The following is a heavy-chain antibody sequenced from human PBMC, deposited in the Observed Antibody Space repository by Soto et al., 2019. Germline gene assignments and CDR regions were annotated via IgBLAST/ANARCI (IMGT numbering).Heavy chain of an antibody. CDR2: IYYTGST. CDR1: GGFISSYY. J-gene: IGHJ4*02. CDR3: ARGQRIYGDYIY. V-gene: IGHV4-59*13. D-gene: IGHD4-17*01. Sequence: SETLSLTCTVSGGFISSYYWSWIRQPPGKGLEWIGYIYYTGSTNYNPSLKSRVTISLDTSKNQFSLKLTSVSAADTAVYYCARGQRIYGDYIYWGQGTLVTVSS.